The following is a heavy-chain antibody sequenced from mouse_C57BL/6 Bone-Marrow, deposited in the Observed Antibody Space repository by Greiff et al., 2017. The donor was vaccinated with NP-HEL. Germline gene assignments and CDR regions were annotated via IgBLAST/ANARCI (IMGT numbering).Heavy chain of an antibody. V-gene: IGHV1-55*01. CDR3: ARNDGRDWYFDV. D-gene: IGHD1-1*01. J-gene: IGHJ1*03. CDR2: IYPGSGST. Sequence: VQLQQPGAELVKPGASVKMSCKASGYTFTSYWITWVKQRPGQGLEWIGDIYPGSGSTNYNEKFKSKATLTVDTSSSTAYMQLSSLTSEDSAVYYCARNDGRDWYFDVWGTGTTVTVSS. CDR1: GYTFTSYW.